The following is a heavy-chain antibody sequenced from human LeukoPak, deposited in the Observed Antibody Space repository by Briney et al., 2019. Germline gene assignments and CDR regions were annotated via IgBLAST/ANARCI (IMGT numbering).Heavy chain of an antibody. V-gene: IGHV4-34*01. Sequence: SETLSLTCAVYGGSFSGYYWSWIRQPPGKGLEWIGEINHSGSTNYNPSLKSRVTISVDTSKNQFSLKLSSVTAADTAVYYCAGTYSSSWPYYGMDVWGQGTTVTVSS. J-gene: IGHJ6*02. CDR3: AGTYSSSWPYYGMDV. CDR2: INHSGST. CDR1: GGSFSGYY. D-gene: IGHD6-13*01.